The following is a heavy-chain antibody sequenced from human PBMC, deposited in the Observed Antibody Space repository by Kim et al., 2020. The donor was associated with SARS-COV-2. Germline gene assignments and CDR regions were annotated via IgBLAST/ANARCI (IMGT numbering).Heavy chain of an antibody. D-gene: IGHD3-10*01. J-gene: IGHJ4*02. Sequence: GGSLRLSCSASGFIFSDYAIHWVRRAPGMGLQYVSATTRDGDGSFYADSVKDRFTIFRDNYKNTLFLQMRGLRAEDTAVYYCVRYGRHYGAVHWGQGTLFSVS. CDR2: TTRDGDGS. V-gene: IGHV3-64D*06. CDR3: VRYGRHYGAVH. CDR1: GFIFSDYA.